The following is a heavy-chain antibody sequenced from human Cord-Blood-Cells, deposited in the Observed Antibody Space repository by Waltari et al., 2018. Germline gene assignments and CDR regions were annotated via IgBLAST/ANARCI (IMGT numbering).Heavy chain of an antibody. CDR1: GGTFSSYA. V-gene: IGHV1-69*01. Sequence: QVQLVQSGAEVKKPGSSVKVSCKASGGTFSSYAISWVRQAPGQGLEWMGGISPIFGTANYAQKFQGRVTITADESTSTAYMELSSLRSEDTAVYYCASRRTGDPGVEYWYFDLWGRGTLVTVSS. CDR2: ISPIFGTA. CDR3: ASRRTGDPGVEYWYFDL. D-gene: IGHD7-27*01. J-gene: IGHJ2*01.